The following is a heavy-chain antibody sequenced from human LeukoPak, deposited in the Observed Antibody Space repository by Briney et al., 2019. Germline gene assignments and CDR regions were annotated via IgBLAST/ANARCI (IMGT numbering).Heavy chain of an antibody. CDR2: IYISGNT. J-gene: IGHJ4*02. CDR1: GDSMNNYY. Sequence: SETLSLTCTVSGDSMNNYYWTWMRHPAGKGLELIGRIYISGNTMYNPSLQSRVTMSLDTSKNHFSLKLRSVTAADTAVYFCARGGVLHTYFDYWGQGTLVSVSS. CDR3: ARGGVLHTYFDY. V-gene: IGHV4-4*07. D-gene: IGHD3-16*01.